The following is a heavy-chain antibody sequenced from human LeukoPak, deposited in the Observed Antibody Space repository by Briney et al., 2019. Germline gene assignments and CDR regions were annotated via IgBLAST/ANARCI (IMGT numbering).Heavy chain of an antibody. J-gene: IGHJ4*02. CDR2: IIPILGIA. V-gene: IGHV1-69*04. Sequence: SVKVSFKASGGTFSSYAISWVRQAPGQGLEWMGRIIPILGIANYAQKFQGRVTITADKSTSTAYMELSSLRSEDTAVYYCARDGVQLERRLDYWGQGTLVTVSS. D-gene: IGHD1-1*01. CDR3: ARDGVQLERRLDY. CDR1: GGTFSSYA.